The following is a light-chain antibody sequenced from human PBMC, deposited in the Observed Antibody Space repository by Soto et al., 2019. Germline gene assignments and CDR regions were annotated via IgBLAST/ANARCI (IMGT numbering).Light chain of an antibody. Sequence: DIVMTQSPLSLPVTPGEPASISCRSSQSLLYITGYHYLDWYVQKPGQSPQLLIYLVSTRAPGVPDRFSGSGSGTDFTLKISRVEDEDVGVYYCMQALQTPFTFGPGTKVDIK. J-gene: IGKJ3*01. CDR3: MQALQTPFT. CDR2: LVS. V-gene: IGKV2-28*01. CDR1: QSLLYITGYHY.